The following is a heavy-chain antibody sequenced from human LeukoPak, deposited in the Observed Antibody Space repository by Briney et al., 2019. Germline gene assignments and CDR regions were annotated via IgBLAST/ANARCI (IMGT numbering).Heavy chain of an antibody. V-gene: IGHV3-21*04. CDR2: ISSSSSYI. Sequence: GGSLRLSCAASGFTFSSYSMNWVRQAPGKGLEWVSSISSSSSYIYYADSVKSRFTISRDNAKNSLYLQMNSLRDEDTAVYYCAKDHPDWGSSFQYWGQGTLVTVSS. CDR1: GFTFSSYS. J-gene: IGHJ4*02. CDR3: AKDHPDWGSSFQY. D-gene: IGHD7-27*01.